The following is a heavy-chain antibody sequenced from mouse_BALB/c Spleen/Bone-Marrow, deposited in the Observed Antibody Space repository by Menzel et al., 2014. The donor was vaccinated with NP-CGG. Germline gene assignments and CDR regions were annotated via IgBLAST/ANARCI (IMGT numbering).Heavy chain of an antibody. CDR3: ARDSYGFSAC. Sequence: EVKLVESGGGLVQPGGSLRLSCATSGFTFTDYYMSWVRQPPGKALEWLGFIRNKANGYTTEYSASVKGRFTISRDNSQSILYLQMNTLRAGDRASYHCARDSYGFSACGGQRTPATVSA. CDR1: GFTFTDYY. D-gene: IGHD1-2*01. CDR2: IRNKANGYTT. V-gene: IGHV7-3*02. J-gene: IGHJ3*01.